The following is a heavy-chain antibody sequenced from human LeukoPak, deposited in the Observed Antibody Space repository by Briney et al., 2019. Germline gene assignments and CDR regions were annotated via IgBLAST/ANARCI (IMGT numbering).Heavy chain of an antibody. CDR3: ARENSGEGFDY. CDR2: ISSSTIYI. CDR1: GLTFSSYS. J-gene: IGHJ4*02. V-gene: IGHV3-21*06. Sequence: TGGSLRLSCAASGLTFSSYSMNWVRQAPGKGLEWVSSISSSTIYIYDAASVKGRFTISRDNAKNTLYLEMNSLRAEDTAMYYCARENSGEGFDYWSQGSRVTVSS. D-gene: IGHD1-14*01.